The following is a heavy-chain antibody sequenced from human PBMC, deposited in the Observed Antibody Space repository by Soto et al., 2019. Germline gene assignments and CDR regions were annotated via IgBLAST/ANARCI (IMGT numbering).Heavy chain of an antibody. Sequence: EVQLVESAGGLANPGGSLRLSCTASGFSISAYSLQWVRQVPGKGLEWVLYISSGSTSVYYADSGKGRFTISRDNAENSLFLQINSLRDEDTAVYYCAACRPPSPYDWFYTIDVWGPGTTVSVSS. CDR1: GFSISAYS. V-gene: IGHV3-48*02. CDR2: ISSGSTSV. CDR3: AACRPPSPYDWFYTIDV. D-gene: IGHD3-9*01. J-gene: IGHJ6*02.